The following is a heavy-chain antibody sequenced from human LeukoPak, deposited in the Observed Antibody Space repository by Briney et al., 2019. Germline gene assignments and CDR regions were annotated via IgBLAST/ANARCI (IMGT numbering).Heavy chain of an antibody. CDR2: VSGSGGDT. CDR3: ATTLNTGFFQS. J-gene: IGHJ5*02. V-gene: IGHV3-23*01. CDR1: GFTFSTYA. Sequence: GGSLRVSCAASGFTFSTYAMHWVRQAPGKGLEWVSAVSGSGGDTYYADSVTGRFTISRDNSKNTLYVLLNSLRAEDTAVYYCATTLNTGFFQSWGRGTLVTVSS. D-gene: IGHD5-18*01.